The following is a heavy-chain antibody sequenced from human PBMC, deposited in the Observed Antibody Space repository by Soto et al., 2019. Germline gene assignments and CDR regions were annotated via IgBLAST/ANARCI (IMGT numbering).Heavy chain of an antibody. CDR1: AFTFSKFG. D-gene: IGHD3-22*01. V-gene: IGHV3-30*04. Sequence: GGSLRLSCEASAFTFSKFGMHWVRQSPGKGLEWVAIVSYDGKNKQYAKSVKGRFTISRDNSKNTLYLQMNSLRGDDTAVYYCARQDYFDRGALDYWGQGTLVTVSS. J-gene: IGHJ4*02. CDR2: VSYDGKNK. CDR3: ARQDYFDRGALDY.